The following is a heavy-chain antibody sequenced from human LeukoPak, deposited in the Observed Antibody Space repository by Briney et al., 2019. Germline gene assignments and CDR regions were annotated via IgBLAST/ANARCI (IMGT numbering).Heavy chain of an antibody. D-gene: IGHD2-8*01. Sequence: SDTLSLTCAVYAGSFSGYYWGWIRHPPGKGLEWIGEITHSTSANYTPSLKTRVTISVDTSKHQFSLKLSSVTAADTAVYYCARGCSGCTNGVCPTINWFDPWGQGTLVTVSS. V-gene: IGHV4-34*01. CDR1: AGSFSGYY. CDR3: ARGCSGCTNGVCPTINWFDP. CDR2: ITHSTSA. J-gene: IGHJ5*02.